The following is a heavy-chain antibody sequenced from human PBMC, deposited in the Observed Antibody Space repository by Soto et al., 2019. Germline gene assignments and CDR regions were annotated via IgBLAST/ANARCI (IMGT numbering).Heavy chain of an antibody. CDR2: ISGSAVTT. Sequence: EVQLLESGGGLVQPGGSLRLSCAASGFTFSSYAMNWVRQAPGKGLEWVSAISGSAVTTHFADSVKGRFTISRDNSKNTLYLQMNSQRAEDTAVYYCARDRSYYDSSGSYSPHYWGQGTLVTVSS. D-gene: IGHD3-22*01. J-gene: IGHJ4*02. CDR1: GFTFSSYA. V-gene: IGHV3-23*01. CDR3: ARDRSYYDSSGSYSPHY.